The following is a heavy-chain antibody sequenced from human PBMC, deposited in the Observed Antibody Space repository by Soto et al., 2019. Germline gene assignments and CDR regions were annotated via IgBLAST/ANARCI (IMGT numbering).Heavy chain of an antibody. CDR3: ARDRGSQKTNGRGPYWFDP. V-gene: IGHV3-64*01. D-gene: IGHD1-26*01. CDR2: ISSNGGST. CDR1: GFTFSSSA. Sequence: PAGSLRLSCAASGFTFSSSAMHWFRQAPGKGLEYVSAISSNGGSTYYANSVKGRFTISRDNSKNTLYLQMGSLRAEDMAVYYCARDRGSQKTNGRGPYWFDPWGQGTLVTVSS. J-gene: IGHJ5*02.